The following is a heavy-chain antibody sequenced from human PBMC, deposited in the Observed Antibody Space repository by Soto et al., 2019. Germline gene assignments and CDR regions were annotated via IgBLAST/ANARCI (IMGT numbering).Heavy chain of an antibody. CDR1: GGTFSSYT. Sequence: QVQLVQSGAEVKKPGSSVKVSCNASGGTFSSYTISWVRQAPGQGLEWMGRIIPILGIANYAQKFQGRVTITADKSTSTAYMELSSLRSEDTAVYYCARDRVIAAAGTYYYYYMDVWGKGTTVTVSS. D-gene: IGHD6-13*01. CDR2: IIPILGIA. V-gene: IGHV1-69*08. CDR3: ARDRVIAAAGTYYYYYMDV. J-gene: IGHJ6*03.